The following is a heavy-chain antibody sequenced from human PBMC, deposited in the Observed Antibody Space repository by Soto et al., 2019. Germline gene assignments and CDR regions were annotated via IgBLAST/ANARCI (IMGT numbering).Heavy chain of an antibody. J-gene: IGHJ5*02. CDR2: INVDNGDT. V-gene: IGHV1-3*01. CDR3: ERVGLKYLRWFDP. D-gene: IGHD6-6*01. Sequence: ASVKVSCKASGYSFRSYGIQWVRQAPGQSLEWMGWINVDNGDTKYSQNFQDRVTILRDTSASTVYMELSSLRTEDTAVYYCERVGLKYLRWFDPWGQGSLVTVSS. CDR1: GYSFRSYG.